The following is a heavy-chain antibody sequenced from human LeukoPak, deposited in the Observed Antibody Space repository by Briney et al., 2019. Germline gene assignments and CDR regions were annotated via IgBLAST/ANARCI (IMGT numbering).Heavy chain of an antibody. V-gene: IGHV3-48*02. CDR1: GFTFSSYS. J-gene: IGHJ4*02. CDR3: ARDPDAVYGSGSYYSDY. Sequence: LTGGSLRLSCAASGFTFSSYSMNWVRQAPGKGLEWVSYISSSSSSIYYADSVRGRFTISRDNAKNSLYVQMNSLRDEDTAVYYCARDPDAVYGSGSYYSDYWGQGTLVTVSS. D-gene: IGHD3-10*01. CDR2: ISSSSSSI.